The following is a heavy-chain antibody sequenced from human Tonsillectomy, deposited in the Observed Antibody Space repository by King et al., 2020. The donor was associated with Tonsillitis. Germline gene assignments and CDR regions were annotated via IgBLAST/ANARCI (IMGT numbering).Heavy chain of an antibody. J-gene: IGHJ5*02. CDR1: GYTFSNYG. D-gene: IGHD3-3*01. Sequence: VQLVESGAEVKKPGASVKVSCKTSGYTFSNYGITWVRQAPGQGLEWMGWISVYNGYTNYVQNLQGRVTMTADTSTSTAYMELRSLRSDDTAVYYCAWYYDFWSGYYNWLDPWGQGTLVTVSS. V-gene: IGHV1-18*01. CDR2: ISVYNGYT. CDR3: AWYYDFWSGYYNWLDP.